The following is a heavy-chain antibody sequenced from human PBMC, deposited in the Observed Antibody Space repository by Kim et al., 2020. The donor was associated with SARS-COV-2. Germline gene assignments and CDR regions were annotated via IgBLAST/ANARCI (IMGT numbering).Heavy chain of an antibody. CDR1: GGSISSGGYY. CDR3: ARERWRAAAGTGFDP. CDR2: IYYSGST. D-gene: IGHD6-13*01. V-gene: IGHV4-31*03. J-gene: IGHJ5*02. Sequence: SETLSLTCTVSGGSISSGGYYWSWIRQHPGKGLEWIGYIYYSGSTYYNPSLKSRVTISVDTSKNQFSLKLSPVTAADTAVYYCARERWRAAAGTGFDPWGQGTLVTVSS.